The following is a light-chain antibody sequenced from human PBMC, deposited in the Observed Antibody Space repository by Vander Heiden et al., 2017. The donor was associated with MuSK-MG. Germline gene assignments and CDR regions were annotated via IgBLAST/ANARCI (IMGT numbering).Light chain of an antibody. J-gene: IGLJ3*02. V-gene: IGLV10-54*01. Sequence: QAVLTQPPSVSNGLPQSSPPTCTGNGNNVGNEGAAWPQQHQGQPPNLLSYENNNRPSGIPERLSASRSGNTASLTITGLQPEDEADYYCSAWDSSLSAWVFGGGTKLTVL. CDR1: GNNVGNEG. CDR2: ENN. CDR3: SAWDSSLSAWV.